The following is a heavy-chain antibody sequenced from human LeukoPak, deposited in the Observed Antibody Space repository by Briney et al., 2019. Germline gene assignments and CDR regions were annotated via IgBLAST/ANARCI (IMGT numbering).Heavy chain of an antibody. CDR2: INTNTGNP. D-gene: IGHD6-19*01. CDR1: GYTFTSSS. CDR3: ATDLKKGDSGCFDY. J-gene: IGHJ4*02. Sequence: ASVKVSCKASGYTFTSSSLNWVRQAPGQGLEWMGWINTNTGNPTYAQGFTGRFVFSLDTSVSTAYLQISSLKAEDTAVYYCATDLKKGDSGCFDYWGQGTLVTVSS. V-gene: IGHV7-4-1*02.